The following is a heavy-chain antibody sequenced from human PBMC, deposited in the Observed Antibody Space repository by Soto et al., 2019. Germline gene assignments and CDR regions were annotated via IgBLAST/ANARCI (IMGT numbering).Heavy chain of an antibody. CDR1: GYTFTSSG. V-gene: IGHV1-18*01. CDR2: ISTDNGNT. Sequence: QVQLVQSGAEVKKPGASVKVSCKASGYTFTSSGISWVRQAPGQGLEWMGWISTDNGNTNYAQHRPGRVSMTTDTSTSTAYMDLRSLRSDDTAVYYCARDQGITTFGVYSMYYYGMDVWGQGTTVTVSS. J-gene: IGHJ6*02. D-gene: IGHD3-3*01. CDR3: ARDQGITTFGVYSMYYYGMDV.